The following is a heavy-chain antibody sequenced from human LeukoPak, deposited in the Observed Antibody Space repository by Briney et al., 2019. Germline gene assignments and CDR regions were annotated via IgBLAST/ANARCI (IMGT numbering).Heavy chain of an antibody. D-gene: IGHD5-12*01. J-gene: IGHJ5*02. CDR1: GGTFSSYA. V-gene: IGHV1-8*03. CDR3: ARAGRFDSGHAWFDP. Sequence: ASVKVSCRASGGTFSSYAISWVRQATGQGLEWMGWINPNSGNTGYAQKFQGRVTFTRNTSISTAYMELSSLRSEDTAVYYCARAGRFDSGHAWFDPWGQGTLVTVS. CDR2: INPNSGNT.